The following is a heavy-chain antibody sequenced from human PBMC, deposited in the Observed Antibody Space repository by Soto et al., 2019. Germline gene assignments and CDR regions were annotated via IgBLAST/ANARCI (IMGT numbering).Heavy chain of an antibody. J-gene: IGHJ4*02. V-gene: IGHV5-10-1*01. CDR2: IDPSDSYT. CDR3: ARHVAPWYSSDY. CDR1: GYSFTSYW. Sequence: ESLQISCKGSGYSFTSYWISWVRQMPGKGLEWMGRIDPSDSYTNYSPSFQGHVTISADKSISTAYLQWSSLKASDTAMYYCARHVAPWYSSDYWGQGTLVTVSS. D-gene: IGHD1-26*01.